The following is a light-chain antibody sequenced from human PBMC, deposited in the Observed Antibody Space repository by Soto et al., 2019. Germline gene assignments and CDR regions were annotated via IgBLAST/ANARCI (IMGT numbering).Light chain of an antibody. V-gene: IGKV4-1*01. CDR1: QSGLYSSNNKNY. J-gene: IGKJ2*01. CDR2: WAS. CDR3: EQYYSTPYT. Sequence: DIVMTQSPDSLAVSLGERATINCKSSQSGLYSSNNKNYLAWYQQKPGQPPKLLIYWASTRESGVPYRFSGSGSGTDFTPAISSLQAEDVAVYYCEQYYSTPYTFGKGTKLEIK.